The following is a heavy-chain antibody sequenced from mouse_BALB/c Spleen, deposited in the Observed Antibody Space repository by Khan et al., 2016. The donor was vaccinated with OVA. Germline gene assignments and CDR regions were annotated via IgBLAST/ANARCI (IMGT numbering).Heavy chain of an antibody. D-gene: IGHD1-2*01. CDR2: ISNSGST. J-gene: IGHJ2*01. CDR1: GYSITSDYG. CDR3: ARSARINY. V-gene: IGHV3-2*02. Sequence: EVQLQESGPGLVKPSQSLTLTCTVTGYSITSDYGWNWIRKFPGNKLEWMGYISNSGSTNYNPSFKSRISITRNTSKNQFFLQLNSVTTEDTATYCCARSARINYWGQGTTLTVSS.